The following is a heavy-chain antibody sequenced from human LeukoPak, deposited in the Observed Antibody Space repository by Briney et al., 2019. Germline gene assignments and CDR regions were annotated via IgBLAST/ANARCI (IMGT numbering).Heavy chain of an antibody. CDR3: ARDPDP. Sequence: PGGSLRLSCAASGFTFSSYGLHWVRQAPGKGMEWVAVISYDGSKIYFADSVKGRFTISRDNARNTVFLQMNSLRPEDTAVYYCARDPDPWGQGTLVTVSS. CDR2: ISYDGSKI. J-gene: IGHJ5*02. V-gene: IGHV3-30*04. CDR1: GFTFSSYG.